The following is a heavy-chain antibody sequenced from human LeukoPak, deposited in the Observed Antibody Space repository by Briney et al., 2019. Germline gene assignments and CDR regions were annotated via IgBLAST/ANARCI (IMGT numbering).Heavy chain of an antibody. Sequence: GGSLRLSCAASGFTFSSFWMSWVRQAPGKGLEWVANIKQDGSEKYYVDSVKGRFTISRDNAKNSLYLKMNSLRAEDTAVYYCARDYPLDWLYDNWGQGTLVTVSS. D-gene: IGHD3-9*01. CDR3: ARDYPLDWLYDN. V-gene: IGHV3-7*01. J-gene: IGHJ4*02. CDR1: GFTFSSFW. CDR2: IKQDGSEK.